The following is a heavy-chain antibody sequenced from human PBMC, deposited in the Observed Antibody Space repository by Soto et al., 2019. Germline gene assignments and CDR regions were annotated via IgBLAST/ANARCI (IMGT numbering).Heavy chain of an antibody. CDR1: GFTFSSYA. Sequence: PGGSLRLSCAASGFTFSSYAMSWVRQAPGKGLEWVSAISGSGGSTYYADSVKGRFTISRDNSKNTLYLQMNSLRAEDTAVYYCAKELPLYSSSGKYFQHWGQGTLVTVSS. V-gene: IGHV3-23*01. CDR2: ISGSGGST. D-gene: IGHD6-13*01. J-gene: IGHJ1*01. CDR3: AKELPLYSSSGKYFQH.